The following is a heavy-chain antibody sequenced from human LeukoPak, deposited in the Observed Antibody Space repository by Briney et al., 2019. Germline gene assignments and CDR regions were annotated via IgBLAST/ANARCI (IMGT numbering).Heavy chain of an antibody. Sequence: PSETLSLICIVSGGSISSSHWSWIRQPAGKGLEWIGRIYASGSTNYNPSLKSRVSKSVDTSRNEFSLKLSSVTAADTAVYYCARDVGPGDLNWFDPWGQGTLVTVSS. CDR3: ARDVGPGDLNWFDP. V-gene: IGHV4-4*07. CDR1: GGSISSSH. D-gene: IGHD3-16*01. J-gene: IGHJ5*02. CDR2: IYASGST.